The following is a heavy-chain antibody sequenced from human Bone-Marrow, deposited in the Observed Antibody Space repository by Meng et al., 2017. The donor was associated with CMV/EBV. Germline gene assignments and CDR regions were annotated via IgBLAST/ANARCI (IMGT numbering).Heavy chain of an antibody. CDR2: ISPNSGGT. CDR3: ARVPSSGYYGSLGY. Sequence: ASVKVSCKASGYTFTGYYMHWVRQAPGQGLEWMGWISPNSGGTNYAQKFLGRVTMTRDTSISTAYMELSRLRSDDTAMYYCARVPSSGYYGSLGYWGQGTLVTVSS. V-gene: IGHV1-2*02. CDR1: GYTFTGYY. J-gene: IGHJ4*02. D-gene: IGHD3-22*01.